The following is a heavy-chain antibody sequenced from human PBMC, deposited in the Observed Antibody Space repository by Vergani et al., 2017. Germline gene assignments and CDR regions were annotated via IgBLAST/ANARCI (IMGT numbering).Heavy chain of an antibody. CDR2: IRYDGSNK. V-gene: IGHV3-30*02. J-gene: IGHJ6*02. Sequence: VQLVESGGGLVKPGGSLRLSCAASGFTFSSYSMNWVRQAPGKGPEWVAFIRYDGSNKYYADSVKGRFTISRDNSKNTLYLQMNSLRAEDTAVYYCAAQGPYDFWSGHLNYYYYGMDVWGQGTTVTVSS. D-gene: IGHD3-3*01. CDR3: AAQGPYDFWSGHLNYYYYGMDV. CDR1: GFTFSSYS.